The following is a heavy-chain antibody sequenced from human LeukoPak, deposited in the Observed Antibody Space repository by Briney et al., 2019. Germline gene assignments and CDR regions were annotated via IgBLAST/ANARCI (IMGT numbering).Heavy chain of an antibody. CDR1: GVSISGNY. D-gene: IGHD6-19*01. Sequence: PSETLSLTCSVSGVSISGNYWSWIRQPPGKGLEWIGEINHSGSTNYNPSLKSRVTISVDTSKNQFSLKLSSVTAADTAVYYCARRYLPGVAVADQTLDYWGQGTLVTVSS. CDR2: INHSGST. V-gene: IGHV4-34*01. J-gene: IGHJ4*02. CDR3: ARRYLPGVAVADQTLDY.